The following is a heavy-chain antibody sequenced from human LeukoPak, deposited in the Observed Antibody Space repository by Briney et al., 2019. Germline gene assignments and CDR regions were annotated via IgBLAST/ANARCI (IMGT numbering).Heavy chain of an antibody. V-gene: IGHV3-23*05. Sequence: GGSLRLSCAASGFTFTNYAMSWVRQAPGKGLEWVSAISTSGVGTYYADSVKGRFTISRDNSKNTLYLQMNSLRAEGTAIYYCTRGSYGDYDYWGQGTLVTVSS. CDR3: TRGSYGDYDY. CDR2: ISTSGVGT. J-gene: IGHJ4*02. D-gene: IGHD4-17*01. CDR1: GFTFTNYA.